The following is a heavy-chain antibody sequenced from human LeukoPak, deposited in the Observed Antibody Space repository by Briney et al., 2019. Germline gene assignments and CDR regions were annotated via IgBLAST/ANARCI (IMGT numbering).Heavy chain of an antibody. V-gene: IGHV3-21*01. CDR2: ISTSSSYI. J-gene: IGHJ5*02. CDR1: GFTFSSYS. Sequence: PGGSLRLSCAAYGFTFSSYSMNWVRQAPGKGLEWVSFISTSSSYIYYADSVKGRFTISRDNAKNSLYLEMNSLRAEDTAVYYCAKYSYGSGTSFDPWGQGVLVTVSS. CDR3: AKYSYGSGTSFDP. D-gene: IGHD3-10*01.